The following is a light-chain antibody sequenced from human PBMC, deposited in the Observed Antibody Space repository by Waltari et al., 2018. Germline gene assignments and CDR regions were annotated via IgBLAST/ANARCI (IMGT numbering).Light chain of an antibody. V-gene: IGKV3-20*01. CDR3: QQYGSSFMYT. CDR1: QSLTKRY. Sequence: VLTQSPGTLSLSPGARATLSCRASQSLTKRYLAWYQQKPGQAPRLLIYGASSRAAGIPDRFSGSGSGTDFTLTISRLEPEDSALYYCQQYGSSFMYTFGQGTKLEIK. J-gene: IGKJ2*01. CDR2: GAS.